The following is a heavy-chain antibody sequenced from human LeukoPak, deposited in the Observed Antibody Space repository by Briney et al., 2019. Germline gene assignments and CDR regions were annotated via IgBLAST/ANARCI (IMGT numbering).Heavy chain of an antibody. CDR2: IYYSGST. Sequence: SETLSLTCTVSGGSISSNSYYWGWIRQPPGKGLEWIGSIYYSGSTYYKSSLKSRVTMSVDTSRNQFSLKLNSVTAADTAVYYCARVSRGNSVGGDYWGQGTLVTVSS. J-gene: IGHJ4*02. CDR1: GGSISSNSYY. CDR3: ARVSRGNSVGGDY. D-gene: IGHD4-23*01. V-gene: IGHV4-39*07.